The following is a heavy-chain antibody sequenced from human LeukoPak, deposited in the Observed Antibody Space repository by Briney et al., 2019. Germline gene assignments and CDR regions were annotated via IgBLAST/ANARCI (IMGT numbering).Heavy chain of an antibody. J-gene: IGHJ3*02. CDR3: ARDPNGDYIGAFDM. D-gene: IGHD4-17*01. CDR2: IRGGGGSA. V-gene: IGHV3-23*01. CDR1: GFTFSAYA. Sequence: GGSLRLSRTASGFTFSAYAMMWVRQAPGKEPEWVSAIRGGGGSAFYADSVKGRFTISRDNSKYTLFLQMNSLRAEDTAVYYCARDPNGDYIGAFDMWGPGTMVTVSS.